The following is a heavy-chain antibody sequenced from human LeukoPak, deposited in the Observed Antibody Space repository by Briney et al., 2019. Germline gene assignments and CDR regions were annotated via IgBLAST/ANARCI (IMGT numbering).Heavy chain of an antibody. J-gene: IGHJ4*02. V-gene: IGHV3-7*01. CDR2: IKRDGSEI. CDR1: GFTFNRYW. D-gene: IGHD2-15*01. CDR3: ARDRSGGSCHHY. Sequence: PGGSLRLSCAASGFTFNRYWMSWVRQAPGKGLEWVANIKRDGSEIYYVDSVKGRSTISRDNAKNSLYLQMNSLRAEDTAVYYCARDRSGGSCHHYWGQGTLVTVSS.